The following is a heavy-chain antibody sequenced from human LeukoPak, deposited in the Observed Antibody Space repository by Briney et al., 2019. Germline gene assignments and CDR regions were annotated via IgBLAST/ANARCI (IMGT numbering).Heavy chain of an antibody. CDR2: ISGSGDIT. Sequence: GGSLRLSCAASGFTVSGNYMSWVRQAPGKGLEWVSAISGSGDITYYADSVKGRFTISRDNSKNTLYLQMNSLRAEDTAVYYCAKGTIVVTWYFDLWGRGTLVTVSS. D-gene: IGHD3-22*01. CDR3: AKGTIVVTWYFDL. V-gene: IGHV3-23*01. J-gene: IGHJ2*01. CDR1: GFTVSGNY.